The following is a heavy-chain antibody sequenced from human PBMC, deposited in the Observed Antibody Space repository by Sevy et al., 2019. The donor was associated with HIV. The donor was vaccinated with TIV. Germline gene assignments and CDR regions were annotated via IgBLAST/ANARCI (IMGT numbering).Heavy chain of an antibody. CDR1: GFSFSNYA. V-gene: IGHV3-23*01. J-gene: IGHJ1*01. CDR3: ARGWPTHL. CDR2: LLINGVNP. Sequence: GGSLRLSCAASGFSFSNYATMWFRQPPGKGLEWVATLLINGVNPFYANSVRGRFIVFRDNSQSTLYLEMNSLRVDDTALYYCARGWPTHLWGQGMLVTVSS. D-gene: IGHD1-1*01.